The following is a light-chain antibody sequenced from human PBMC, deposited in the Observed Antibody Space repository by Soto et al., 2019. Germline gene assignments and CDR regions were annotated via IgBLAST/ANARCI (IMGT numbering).Light chain of an antibody. CDR2: GAS. CDR3: QRYGIALWT. V-gene: IGKV3-20*01. CDR1: QSLASAY. J-gene: IGKJ1*01. Sequence: EIVLTQSPGTLSLSPGERASLSCRASQSLASAYLAWYQQKPGQAPRLLIYGASTRPTGIPDRFSGSGSGTDFTLTISRLEPEDFAVYYCQRYGIALWTFGQGTKVEIK.